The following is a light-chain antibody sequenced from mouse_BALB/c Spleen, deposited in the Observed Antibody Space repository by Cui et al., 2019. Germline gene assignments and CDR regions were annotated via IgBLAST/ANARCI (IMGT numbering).Light chain of an antibody. CDR1: KNINKD. Sequence: DIYMTQSPSSLSASRGRKVPFTCKASKNINKDIAWYQNKPGKVPRLLIHYTSTLHPGIPSRFSGSGSGRDYSFSISNLEPEDIATYYWLQYDNLLTFGGGTKLEIK. V-gene: IGKV19-93*01. CDR2: YTS. J-gene: IGKJ1*01. CDR3: LQYDNLLT.